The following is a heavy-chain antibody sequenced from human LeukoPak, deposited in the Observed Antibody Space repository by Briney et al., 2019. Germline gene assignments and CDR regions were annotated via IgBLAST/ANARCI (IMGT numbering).Heavy chain of an antibody. V-gene: IGHV3-66*01. CDR1: GFTVSNNY. CDR3: ARTLYFGDLFYDY. CDR2: LYSGGST. D-gene: IGHD3-10*01. J-gene: IGHJ4*02. Sequence: GGSLRLSCAAPGFTVSNNYMSWVRQAPGKGLDWVSVLYSGGSTYYADSVKGRFTISRDNSKNTLYLQMNSLRAEDTAVYHCARTLYFGDLFYDYWGQGTLVTVSS.